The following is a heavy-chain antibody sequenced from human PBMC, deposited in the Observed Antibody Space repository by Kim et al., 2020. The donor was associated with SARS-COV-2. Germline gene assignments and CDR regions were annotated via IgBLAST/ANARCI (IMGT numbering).Heavy chain of an antibody. J-gene: IGHJ3*02. CDR3: EKDYFLGSGRANAFDI. Sequence: GGSLRLSCTASGFTFSSYAMSWVRQAPGKGLEWVSAISGRGGSTYYADSVKARFTISRDNSKNTLYLQMNSLRAEATPVDYCEKDYFLGSGRANAFDIWGQGTMGSVSS. CDR1: GFTFSSYA. V-gene: IGHV3-23*01. CDR2: ISGRGGST. D-gene: IGHD1-26*01.